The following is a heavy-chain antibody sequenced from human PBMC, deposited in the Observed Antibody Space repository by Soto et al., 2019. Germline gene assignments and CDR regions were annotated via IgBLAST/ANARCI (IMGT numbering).Heavy chain of an antibody. CDR1: GGSISSYY. CDR2: IYYSGST. V-gene: IGHV4-59*01. CDR3: ARDGRLRRGFAP. J-gene: IGHJ5*02. Sequence: QVQLQESGPGLVKPSETLSLTCTVSGGSISSYYWSWIRQPPGKGLEWIGYIYYSGSTNYNPSPKSRVTIPVSTSKSQSSLELSSVTAADTAVYYCARDGRLRRGFAPWGQGTLVTVSS.